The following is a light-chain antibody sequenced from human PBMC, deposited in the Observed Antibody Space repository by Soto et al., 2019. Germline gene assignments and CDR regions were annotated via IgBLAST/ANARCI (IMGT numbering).Light chain of an antibody. CDR1: QSISRW. CDR3: QQSYSTSIT. J-gene: IGKJ5*01. Sequence: LQMTQSPSTLCASVGDRVSITCLASQSISRWLAWYQQKPGQAPNLLIYAASSLQSGVPSRFSGSGSGTDFTLTISSLQPEDFATYYCQQSYSTSITFGQGTRLEIK. V-gene: IGKV1-39*01. CDR2: AAS.